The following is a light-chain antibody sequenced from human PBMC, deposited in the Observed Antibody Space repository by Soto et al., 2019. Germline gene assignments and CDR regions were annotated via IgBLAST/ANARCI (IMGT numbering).Light chain of an antibody. CDR1: QTISGTY. CDR2: SSS. CDR3: QQYGRSPTWT. V-gene: IGKV3-20*01. J-gene: IGKJ1*01. Sequence: EIVLTQSPGALSLSPGERATLSCRASQTISGTYLAWYQQKPGQAPRLLIYSSSSRAAGVSDRFSGSGSGTDFSLTISGLEPEDFAMYYCQQYGRSPTWTFGQGTKVDIK.